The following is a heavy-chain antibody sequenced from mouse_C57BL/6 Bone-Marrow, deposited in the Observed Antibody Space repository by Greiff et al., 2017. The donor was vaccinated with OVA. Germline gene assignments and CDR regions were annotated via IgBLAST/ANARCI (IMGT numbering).Heavy chain of an antibody. D-gene: IGHD1-1*01. Sequence: SGPVLVKPGASVKMSCKASGYTFTDYYMNWVKQSHGKSLEWIGVINPYNGGTSYNQKFKGKATLTVDKSSSTAYMELNSLTSEDSAVYYCSVPFTTVVKDYWGQGTTLTVSS. CDR2: INPYNGGT. CDR3: SVPFTTVVKDY. V-gene: IGHV1-19*01. J-gene: IGHJ2*01. CDR1: GYTFTDYY.